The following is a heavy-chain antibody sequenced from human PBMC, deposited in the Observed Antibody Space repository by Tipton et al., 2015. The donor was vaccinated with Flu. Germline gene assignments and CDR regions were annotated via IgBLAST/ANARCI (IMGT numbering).Heavy chain of an antibody. V-gene: IGHV4-38-2*01. Sequence: TLSLTCAVSGYSISSGYYLGWIRQPPGKGLEWIGSIYHSGSTYYNPSLKSRVTISVDTSKNQFSLKLSSVTAADTAVYYCARHPSSLGAFDIWGQGTMVTVSS. CDR3: ARHPSSLGAFDI. J-gene: IGHJ3*02. D-gene: IGHD7-27*01. CDR1: GYSISSGYY. CDR2: IYHSGST.